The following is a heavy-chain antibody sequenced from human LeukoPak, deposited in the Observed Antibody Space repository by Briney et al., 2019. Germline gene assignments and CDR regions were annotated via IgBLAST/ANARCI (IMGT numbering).Heavy chain of an antibody. D-gene: IGHD2-15*01. CDR1: GYTFTSYD. J-gene: IGHJ3*02. CDR2: MNPNSGNT. Sequence: ASVKVSCKASGYTFTSYDINWVRQATGQGLEWMGWMNPNSGNTGYAQKFQGRVTMTRNTSISTAYMELSSLRSEDTAVYYCARSHCSGGSCYWEDAFDIWGQGTMVTVSS. V-gene: IGHV1-8*01. CDR3: ARSHCSGGSCYWEDAFDI.